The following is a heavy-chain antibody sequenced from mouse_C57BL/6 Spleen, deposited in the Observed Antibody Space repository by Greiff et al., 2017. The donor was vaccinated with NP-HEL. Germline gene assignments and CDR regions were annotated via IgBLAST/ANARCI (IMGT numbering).Heavy chain of an antibody. Sequence: EVQLQQSGAELVRPGASVKLSCTASGFNIKDDYMHWVKQRPEQGLEWIGWIDPENGDTEYASKFQGKATITADTSSNTAYLQLSSLTSEDTAVYYCTLNLLRWFAYWGQGTLVTVSA. CDR2: IDPENGDT. V-gene: IGHV14-4*01. CDR1: GFNIKDDY. J-gene: IGHJ3*01. D-gene: IGHD1-1*01. CDR3: TLNLLRWFAY.